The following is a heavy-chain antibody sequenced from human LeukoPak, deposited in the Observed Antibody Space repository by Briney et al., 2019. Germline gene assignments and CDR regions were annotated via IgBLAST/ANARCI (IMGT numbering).Heavy chain of an antibody. J-gene: IGHJ3*02. CDR1: GYSFISYW. CDR2: IDPSDSYT. D-gene: IGHD3-9*01. Sequence: GESLKISCKGSGYSFISYWISWVRQMPGKGLEWMGRIDPSDSYTNYSPSFQGHVTISADKSISTAYLQWSSLKASDTAMYYCASGLYYDILTGSLGAFDIWGQGTMVTVSS. V-gene: IGHV5-10-1*01. CDR3: ASGLYYDILTGSLGAFDI.